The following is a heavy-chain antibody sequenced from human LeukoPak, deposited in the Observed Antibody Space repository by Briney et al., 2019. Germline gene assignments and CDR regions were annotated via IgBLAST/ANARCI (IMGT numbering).Heavy chain of an antibody. D-gene: IGHD3-22*01. Sequence: PGGSLRLSCAASGFTFSSQSMNWVRQAPGKGLEWVSYISSSSTTIYYADSVKGRFTISRDNAKNSLYLQMNSLRAEDTAVYYCARYFNSNGYSSLRGDYWGQGTLVTVSS. CDR2: ISSSSTTI. CDR3: ARYFNSNGYSSLRGDY. J-gene: IGHJ4*02. CDR1: GFTFSSQS. V-gene: IGHV3-48*04.